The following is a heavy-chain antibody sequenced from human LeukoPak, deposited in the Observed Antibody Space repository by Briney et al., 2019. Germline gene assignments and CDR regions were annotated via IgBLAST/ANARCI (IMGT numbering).Heavy chain of an antibody. CDR3: AKVGVTRWGTFDI. J-gene: IGHJ3*02. CDR2: ISGSGASM. CDR1: GFTVSSNY. D-gene: IGHD1-26*01. V-gene: IGHV3-23*01. Sequence: GGSLRLSCAVSGFTVSSNYMSWVRQAPGKGLEWVSTISGSGASMYYADSVKGRFTISRDNSKNTLYLQMITLRGEDTAVYYCAKVGVTRWGTFDIWGQGTMVTVSS.